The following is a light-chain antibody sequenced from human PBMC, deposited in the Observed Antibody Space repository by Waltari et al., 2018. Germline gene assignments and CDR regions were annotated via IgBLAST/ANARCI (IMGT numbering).Light chain of an antibody. CDR1: SSYVGFYNS. J-gene: IGLJ3*02. Sequence: QSALTQPASVSGSPGQSITISCPGTSSYVGFYNSVSWYQQHPGKAPKLMIYDVSQRPSGVSNRFSGSKSGNTAALTISGLQAEDEADYYCNSYAGSSSWVFGGGTKLTVL. CDR3: NSYAGSSSWV. V-gene: IGLV2-14*01. CDR2: DVS.